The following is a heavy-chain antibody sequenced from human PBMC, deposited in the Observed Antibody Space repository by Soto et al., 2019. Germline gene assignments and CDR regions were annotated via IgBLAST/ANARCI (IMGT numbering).Heavy chain of an antibody. CDR3: AREGLGILTGYYSPYYFDY. J-gene: IGHJ4*02. CDR1: GGSISSGGYY. D-gene: IGHD3-9*01. V-gene: IGHV4-31*03. Sequence: PSETLSLTCTVSGGSISSGGYYWSWIRQHPGKGLEWIGYIYYSGSTYYNPSLKSRVTISVDTSKNQFSLKLSSVTAADTAVYYCAREGLGILTGYYSPYYFDYWGQGTLVTVSS. CDR2: IYYSGST.